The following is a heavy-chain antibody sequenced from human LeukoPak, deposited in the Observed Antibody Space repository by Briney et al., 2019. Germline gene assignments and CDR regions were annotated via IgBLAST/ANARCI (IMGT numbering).Heavy chain of an antibody. CDR2: INANSGGT. J-gene: IGHJ4*02. Sequence: ASVKVSCKASGFTFTGYYIHWVRQAPGQRLEWMGWINANSGGTKYAQKFQGRVIMTRDTSISTAYMELSRLRSDDTAVYYCARTLERLLRWDYWGQGALVTVSS. CDR3: ARTLERLLRWDY. D-gene: IGHD3-3*01. CDR1: GFTFTGYY. V-gene: IGHV1-2*02.